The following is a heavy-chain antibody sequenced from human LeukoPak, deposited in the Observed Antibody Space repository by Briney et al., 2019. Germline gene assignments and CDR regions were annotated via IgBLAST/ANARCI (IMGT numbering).Heavy chain of an antibody. V-gene: IGHV3-30*19. CDR1: GFTFSSYG. Sequence: GGSLRLSCAASGFTFSSYGMHWVRQAPGKGLEWVAVISYDGSNKYYADSVKGRFTISRDNSKNTLYLQMNSLRAEDTAVYYCARDLYHYGGNSFDYWGQGTLVTVSS. CDR2: ISYDGSNK. D-gene: IGHD4-23*01. CDR3: ARDLYHYGGNSFDY. J-gene: IGHJ4*02.